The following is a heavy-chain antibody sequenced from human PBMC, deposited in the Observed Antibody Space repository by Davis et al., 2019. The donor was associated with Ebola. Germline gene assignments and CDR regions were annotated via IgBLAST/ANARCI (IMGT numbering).Heavy chain of an antibody. CDR2: INPNTDDR. CDR1: GYTFTGYY. Sequence: ASVKVSCKASGYTFTGYYMHWVRQAPGQGLEWMGWINPNTDDRGYVQKFQDRVTMTRDTSINTVYMKMRGVTSDDTAVYFCARESGYCSSTSCSKPSFDYWGQGTLVTVSS. CDR3: ARESGYCSSTSCSKPSFDY. D-gene: IGHD2-2*01. J-gene: IGHJ4*02. V-gene: IGHV1-2*02.